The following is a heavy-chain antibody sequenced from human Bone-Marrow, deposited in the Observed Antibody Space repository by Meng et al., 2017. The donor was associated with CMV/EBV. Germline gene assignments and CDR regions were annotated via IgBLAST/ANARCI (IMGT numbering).Heavy chain of an antibody. CDR2: ISAYNGKT. CDR3: ARDGGFWSGYYKTTFDY. V-gene: IGHV1-18*01. D-gene: IGHD3-3*01. J-gene: IGHJ4*02. CDR1: GYTFTRYG. Sequence: ASVKVSCKASGYTFTRYGISWVRQAPGQGLEWMGWISAYNGKTNYAQKLHGRVTMTTDTSTSTAYMELRSLRSDDTAVYYCARDGGFWSGYYKTTFDYWGQETLVTVSS.